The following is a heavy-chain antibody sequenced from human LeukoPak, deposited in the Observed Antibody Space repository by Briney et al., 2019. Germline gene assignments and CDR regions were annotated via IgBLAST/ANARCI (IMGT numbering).Heavy chain of an antibody. Sequence: SETLSLTCTVYGGSISSSSYYWGWIRQPPGKGLEWIGSIYYSGSTYYNPSLKSRVTISVDTSKNQFPLKLSSVTAADTAVYYCARRVAVAGYYWGQGTLVTVSS. CDR2: IYYSGST. V-gene: IGHV4-39*01. CDR1: GGSISSSSYY. CDR3: ARRVAVAGYY. J-gene: IGHJ4*02. D-gene: IGHD6-19*01.